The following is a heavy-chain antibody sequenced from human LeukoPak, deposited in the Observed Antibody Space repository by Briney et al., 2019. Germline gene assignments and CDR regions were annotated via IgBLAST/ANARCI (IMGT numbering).Heavy chain of an antibody. V-gene: IGHV3-7*03. Sequence: GGSPRLSCAAPGFTFSSYWMSWVRQAPGKGLEWVANIKQDGSEKYYVDSVKGRFTISRDNAKNSLYLQMNSLRAEDTAVYYCARSRYCSSTSCYGEYYFDYWGQGTLVTVSS. CDR1: GFTFSSYW. J-gene: IGHJ4*02. D-gene: IGHD2-2*01. CDR2: IKQDGSEK. CDR3: ARSRYCSSTSCYGEYYFDY.